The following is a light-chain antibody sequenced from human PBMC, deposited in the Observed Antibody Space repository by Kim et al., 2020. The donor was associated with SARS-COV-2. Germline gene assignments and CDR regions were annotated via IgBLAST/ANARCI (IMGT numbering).Light chain of an antibody. CDR3: ETWDTSTRV. J-gene: IGLJ3*02. Sequence: QPVLTQSSSASASLGSSVKLTCTLSSGHSSNIIAWHQQQPGKAPRYLMKLEGSGSYNKGSGVPDRFSGSSSGADRYLTISNLQSEDEADYYCETWDTSTRVFGGGTQLTVL. V-gene: IGLV4-60*03. CDR2: LEGSGSY. CDR1: SGHSSNI.